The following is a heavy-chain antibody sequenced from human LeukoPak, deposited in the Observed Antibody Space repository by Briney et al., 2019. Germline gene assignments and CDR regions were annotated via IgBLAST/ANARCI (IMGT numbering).Heavy chain of an antibody. CDR1: GYTFTSYD. CDR2: MNPNSGNT. Sequence: ASVKVSCKASGYTFTSYDINWVRQATGQGLEWMGWMNPNSGNTGYAQKFQGRVTMTRNTSISTAYMELSSLRSEDTAVYYCARGNDYGDYVNYYYMDVWGKGTTVTVSS. J-gene: IGHJ6*03. V-gene: IGHV1-8*01. CDR3: ARGNDYGDYVNYYYMDV. D-gene: IGHD4-17*01.